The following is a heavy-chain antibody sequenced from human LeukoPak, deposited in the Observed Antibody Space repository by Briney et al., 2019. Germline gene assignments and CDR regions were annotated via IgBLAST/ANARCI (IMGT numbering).Heavy chain of an antibody. CDR3: ARGVCAPFDS. CDR1: GFSISNYW. J-gene: IGHJ5*01. CDR2: IKQDGGEK. V-gene: IGHV3-7*01. Sequence: GGSLRLSCAASGFSISNYWMNWVRQAPGKGLEWVANIKQDGGEKNYVHSVKGRVTISRDNAKTALILHMKSLRDEHTAVYYCARGVCAPFDSWGPRTMVSVSS.